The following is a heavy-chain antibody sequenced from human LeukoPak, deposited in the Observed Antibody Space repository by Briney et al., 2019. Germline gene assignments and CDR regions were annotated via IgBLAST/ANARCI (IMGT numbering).Heavy chain of an antibody. CDR3: ATLVPAARWFDP. CDR2: ISAYNGNT. Sequence: ASVKVSCKASGYTFTSYGISWVRQAPGQGLEWMGWISAYNGNTNYAQKFQGRVTITADESTSTAYMELSSLRSEDTAVYYCATLVPAARWFDPWGQGTLVTVSS. V-gene: IGHV1-18*01. J-gene: IGHJ5*02. CDR1: GYTFTSYG. D-gene: IGHD2-2*01.